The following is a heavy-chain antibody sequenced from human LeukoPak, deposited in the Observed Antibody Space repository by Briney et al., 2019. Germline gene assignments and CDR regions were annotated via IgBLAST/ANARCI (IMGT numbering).Heavy chain of an antibody. CDR3: ARDGPGEFDY. Sequence: SETLSLTCAVYGGSFSGYYWSWIRQPPGKGVEWIGEINHSGSTNYNPSLTSRVTISVDTSKTQFSLKLSSVTAADTAVYYCARDGPGEFDYWGQGTLVTVSS. CDR1: GGSFSGYY. D-gene: IGHD2-2*01. J-gene: IGHJ4*02. CDR2: INHSGST. V-gene: IGHV4-34*01.